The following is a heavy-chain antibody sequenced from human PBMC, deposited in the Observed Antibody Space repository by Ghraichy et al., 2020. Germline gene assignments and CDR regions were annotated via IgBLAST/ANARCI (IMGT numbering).Heavy chain of an antibody. J-gene: IGHJ3*02. D-gene: IGHD2-21*02. CDR3: ARFLSPCGGDCSRNPHDAFDI. CDR2: ISSSGSTI. CDR1: GFTFSDYY. Sequence: GGSLRLSCAASGFTFSDYYMSWIRQAPGKGLEWVSYISSSGSTIYYADSVKGRFTISRDNAKNSLYLQMNSLRAEDTAVYYCARFLSPCGGDCSRNPHDAFDIWGQGTMVTVSS. V-gene: IGHV3-11*01.